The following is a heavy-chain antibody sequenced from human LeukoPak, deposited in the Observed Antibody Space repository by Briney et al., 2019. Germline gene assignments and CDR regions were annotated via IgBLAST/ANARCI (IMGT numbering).Heavy chain of an antibody. D-gene: IGHD1-26*01. J-gene: IGHJ3*02. V-gene: IGHV1-8*01. Sequence: ASVKVSCKASGYTLTSYDLNWVRQATGQGLEWMGWMNPNSGNTGYAQKFQGRVTMTRNTSITTAYMELSSLRSEDTAVYYCARPSGSYYGAFDIWGQGTMVTVSS. CDR1: GYTLTSYD. CDR2: MNPNSGNT. CDR3: ARPSGSYYGAFDI.